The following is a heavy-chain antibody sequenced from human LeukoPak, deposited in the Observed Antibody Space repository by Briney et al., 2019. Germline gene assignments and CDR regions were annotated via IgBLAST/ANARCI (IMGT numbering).Heavy chain of an antibody. V-gene: IGHV1-46*01. CDR2: INPSGGST. J-gene: IGHJ4*02. Sequence: ASVKVSCKASGYTFTSYYMHWVRQAPGQGLEWMGIINPSGGSTSYAQKFQGRVTMTRGTSTSTVYMELSSLRSEDTAVYYCARTPCSGGSCYSGYFDYWGQGTLVTVSS. CDR1: GYTFTSYY. CDR3: ARTPCSGGSCYSGYFDY. D-gene: IGHD2-15*01.